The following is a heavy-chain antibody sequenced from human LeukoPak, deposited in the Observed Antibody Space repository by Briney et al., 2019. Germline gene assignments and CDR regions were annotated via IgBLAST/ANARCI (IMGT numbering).Heavy chain of an antibody. CDR3: ARDRGAMVPFDY. CDR1: GYTFPNYG. V-gene: IGHV1-18*01. Sequence: ASVKVSCKASGYTFPNYGISWVRQAPGQDLEWMGWISTYNGDTNYAQKLQGRVTMTTDTSTNTAYMELRSLRSDDTAVYYCARDRGAMVPFDYWGQGTLVTVSS. J-gene: IGHJ4*02. CDR2: ISTYNGDT. D-gene: IGHD5-18*01.